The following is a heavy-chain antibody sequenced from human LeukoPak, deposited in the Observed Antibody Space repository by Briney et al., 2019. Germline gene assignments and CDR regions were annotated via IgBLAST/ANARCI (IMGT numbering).Heavy chain of an antibody. D-gene: IGHD6-13*01. J-gene: IGHJ3*02. CDR1: GGTFSSYA. CDR3: ARGGIAAAGIINNHDAFDI. V-gene: IGHV1-69*13. CDR2: TIPIFDTA. Sequence: SVKVSCKASGGTFSSYAISWVRQAPGQGYEWMGGTIPIFDTAHYAQKFQGRVTITADESTSIAYMELRSLRSEDTAVYYCARGGIAAAGIINNHDAFDIWGQGTMVTVSS.